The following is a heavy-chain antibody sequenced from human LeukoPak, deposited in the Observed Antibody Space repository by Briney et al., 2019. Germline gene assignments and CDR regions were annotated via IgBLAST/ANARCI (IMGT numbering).Heavy chain of an antibody. CDR3: ARGRCIAAAGDFDY. D-gene: IGHD6-13*01. CDR2: MNPNSGNT. J-gene: IGHJ4*02. CDR1: GYTFTSYD. V-gene: IGHV1-8*01. Sequence: ASVKVSCKASGYTFTSYDINWVRQATGQGLEWMGWMNPNSGNTGYAQKFQGRVTMTRNTSTSTAYMELSSLRSEDTAVYYCARGRCIAAAGDFDYWGQGTLVTVSS.